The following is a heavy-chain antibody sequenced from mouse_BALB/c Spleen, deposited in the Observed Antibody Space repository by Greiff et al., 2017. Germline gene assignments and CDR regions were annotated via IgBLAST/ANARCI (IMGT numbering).Heavy chain of an antibody. CDR3: ARGGPYGYGFAY. J-gene: IGHJ3*01. V-gene: IGHV1-7*01. D-gene: IGHD1-2*01. CDR1: GYTFTSYW. Sequence: QVQLKQSGAELAKPGASVKMSCKASGYTFTSYWMHWVKQRPGQGLEWIGYINPSTGYTEYNQKFKDKATLTADKSSSTAYMQLSSLTSEDSAVYYCARGGPYGYGFAYWGQGTLVTVSA. CDR2: INPSTGYT.